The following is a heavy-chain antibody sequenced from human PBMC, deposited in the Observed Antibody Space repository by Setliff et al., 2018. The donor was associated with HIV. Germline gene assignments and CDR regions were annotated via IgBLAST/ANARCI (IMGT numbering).Heavy chain of an antibody. D-gene: IGHD2-2*01. V-gene: IGHV7-4-1*02. J-gene: IGHJ6*03. CDR2: INTNTGNP. CDR1: GGTFSSYA. CDR3: ARGRCSSTSCYYYYYYMDV. Sequence: ASVKVSCKASGGTFSSYAISWVRQAPGQGLEWMGWINTNTGNPTYAQGFTGRFVFSLDTSVSTAYLQISSLKAEDTAVYYCARGRCSSTSCYYYYYYMDVWGKGTTVTVSS.